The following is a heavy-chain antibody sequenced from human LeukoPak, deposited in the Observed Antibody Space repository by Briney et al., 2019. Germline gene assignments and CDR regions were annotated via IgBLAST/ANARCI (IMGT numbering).Heavy chain of an antibody. CDR1: GYTFTSYD. CDR2: MNPNSGNT. Sequence: ASVKVSCKASGYTFTSYDINWVRQATGQGLEWMGWMNPNSGNTDYAQKFQGRVTMTRNTSIRTAYMELSSLRSADTAVYYCASGVYDILTGSEGINWFDPWGQGTLVTVSS. J-gene: IGHJ5*02. D-gene: IGHD3-9*01. CDR3: ASGVYDILTGSEGINWFDP. V-gene: IGHV1-8*01.